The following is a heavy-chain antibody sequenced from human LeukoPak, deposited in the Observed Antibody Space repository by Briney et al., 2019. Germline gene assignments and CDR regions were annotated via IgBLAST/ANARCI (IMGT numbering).Heavy chain of an antibody. CDR2: ISAYNGNT. CDR3: ARDLRTMIVVGRDY. J-gene: IGHJ4*02. CDR1: GYTFTSYG. V-gene: IGHV1-18*01. D-gene: IGHD3-22*01. Sequence: ASVKVSCKASGYTFTSYGISWVRQAPGQGLEWMGWISAYNGNTNYAQKLQGRVTMTTDTSTSTAYMELRSLRSDDTAVYYCARDLRTMIVVGRDYWGQGTLVTVSS.